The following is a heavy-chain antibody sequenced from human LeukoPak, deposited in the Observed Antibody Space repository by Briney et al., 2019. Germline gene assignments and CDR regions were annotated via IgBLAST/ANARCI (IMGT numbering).Heavy chain of an antibody. CDR1: GGSISSSRYS. CDR2: TSYSGSA. V-gene: IGHV4-39*01. CDR3: ARLRGSYGGDAFDI. J-gene: IGHJ3*02. D-gene: IGHD1-26*01. Sequence: SETLSLTCTVSGGSISSSRYSWGWIRQPPGKGLEWIGTTSYSGSAYYNPSLKSRVTMPVDTSKNQFSLKLSSVTAADTAVYYCARLRGSYGGDAFDIWGQGTVVTVSS.